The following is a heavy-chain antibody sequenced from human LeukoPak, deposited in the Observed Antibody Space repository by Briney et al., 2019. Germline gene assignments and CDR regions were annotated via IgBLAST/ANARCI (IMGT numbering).Heavy chain of an antibody. CDR1: GFTFSSYA. CDR3: ASSGSYRFDY. Sequence: GGSLRLSCAASGFTFSSYAMHWVRQAPGKGLEWVAVISYDGSNKYYADSVKGRFTISRDNSKNTLYLQMNSLRAEDTAVYYCASSGSYRFDYWGQGTLVTVSS. J-gene: IGHJ4*02. V-gene: IGHV3-30-3*01. CDR2: ISYDGSNK. D-gene: IGHD1-26*01.